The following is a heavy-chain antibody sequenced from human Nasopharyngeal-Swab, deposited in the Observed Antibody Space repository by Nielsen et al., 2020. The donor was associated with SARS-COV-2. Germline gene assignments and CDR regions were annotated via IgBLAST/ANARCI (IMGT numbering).Heavy chain of an antibody. J-gene: IGHJ6*02. CDR3: ARSGYSSSWYQHSYYYYGMDV. CDR2: LIPTFGTA. CDR1: GGTFSSYA. V-gene: IGHV1-69*13. D-gene: IGHD6-13*01. Sequence: SVKVSCKASGGTFSSYAISWVRQAPGQGLQWMGGLIPTFGTANYAQKFQGRVTITADESTSTAYMELISLRSEDTAVYYCARSGYSSSWYQHSYYYYGMDVWGQGTTVTVSS.